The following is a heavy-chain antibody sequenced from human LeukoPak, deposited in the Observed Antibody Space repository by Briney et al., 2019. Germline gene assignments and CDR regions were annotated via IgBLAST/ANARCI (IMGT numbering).Heavy chain of an antibody. J-gene: IGHJ4*02. CDR3: ARDNVIAVAEGFDY. CDR1: GGSISSGSYY. CDR2: IYTSGGT. V-gene: IGHV4-61*02. D-gene: IGHD6-19*01. Sequence: PSETLSLTCTVSGGSISSGSYYWSWIRQPAGKGLEWIGRIYTSGGTNYNPSLRSRVTISVDTSKDQFSLKLSSVTAADTAVYYCARDNVIAVAEGFDYWGQGTLVTVSS.